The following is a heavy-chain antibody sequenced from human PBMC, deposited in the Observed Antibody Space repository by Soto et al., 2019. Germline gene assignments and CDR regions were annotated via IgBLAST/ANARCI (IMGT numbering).Heavy chain of an antibody. CDR2: IRVSGGTT. J-gene: IGHJ4*02. CDR3: ASGDCSGGSCLLPDYFDN. CDR1: GFTFSSYA. Sequence: GGSLRLSCAASGFTFSSYAMSWVRQAPGKGLEWVSTIRVSGGTTNYADSVKGRFTISRDNSKNTLYLQMNSLRVDDTAVYYCASGDCSGGSCLLPDYFDNWGQGTLVTVSS. D-gene: IGHD2-15*01. V-gene: IGHV3-23*01.